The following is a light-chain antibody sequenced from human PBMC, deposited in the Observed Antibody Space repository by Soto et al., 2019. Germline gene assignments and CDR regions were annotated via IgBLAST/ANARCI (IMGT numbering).Light chain of an antibody. CDR1: QSVSIN. J-gene: IGKJ5*01. CDR3: QRGDT. V-gene: IGKV3-11*01. CDR2: DAS. Sequence: EIVLTQSPATLYLSPGERATLSCRASQSVSINLAWYQQKPGQAPRLLIYDASNRATGIPARFSGSGSGTDFTLTISSLEPEYFAVYYCQRGDTFGQGTRLEIK.